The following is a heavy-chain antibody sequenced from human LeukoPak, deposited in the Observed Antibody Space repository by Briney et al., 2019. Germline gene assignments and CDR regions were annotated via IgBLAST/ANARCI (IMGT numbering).Heavy chain of an antibody. J-gene: IGHJ4*02. V-gene: IGHV3-66*02. CDR2: IYSGGST. Sequence: GGSLRLSCAASGFTFRSYSMSWVRQAPGKGLEWVSVIYSGGSTYYADSVKGRFNISRDNYKNTLYLQMNSLRAEDTAVYYCARASYTNDFWSGYYDFVYWGQGTLGTVSS. CDR1: GFTFRSYS. D-gene: IGHD3-3*01. CDR3: ARASYTNDFWSGYYDFVY.